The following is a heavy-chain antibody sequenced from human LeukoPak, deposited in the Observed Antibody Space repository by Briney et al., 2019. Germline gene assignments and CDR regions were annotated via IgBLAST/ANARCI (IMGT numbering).Heavy chain of an antibody. Sequence: GGSLRLSCAASGFTSSSYGMHWVRQAPGKGLEWVAVIWYDGSNKYYADSVKGRFTISRDNSKNTLYLQMNSLRAEDTAVYYCARVHMPYQQMFGWFDPWGQGTLVTVSS. J-gene: IGHJ5*02. CDR2: IWYDGSNK. D-gene: IGHD3-10*02. CDR3: ARVHMPYQQMFGWFDP. V-gene: IGHV3-33*01. CDR1: GFTSSSYG.